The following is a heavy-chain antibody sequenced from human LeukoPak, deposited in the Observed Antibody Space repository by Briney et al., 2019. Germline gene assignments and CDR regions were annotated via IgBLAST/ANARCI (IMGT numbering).Heavy chain of an antibody. CDR1: GFTFNNYW. Sequence: PGGSLRLSCAASGFTFNNYWMTWVRQAPGKGLEWVSYISSSGSTIYYADSVKGRFTISRDNAKNSLYLQMNSLRAEDTAVYYCEGSGYSGYDPYYFDYWGQGTLVTVSS. J-gene: IGHJ4*02. D-gene: IGHD5-12*01. CDR2: ISSSGSTI. CDR3: EGSGYSGYDPYYFDY. V-gene: IGHV3-48*04.